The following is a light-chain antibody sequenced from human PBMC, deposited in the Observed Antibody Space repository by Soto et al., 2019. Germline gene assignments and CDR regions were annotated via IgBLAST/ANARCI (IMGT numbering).Light chain of an antibody. CDR2: EVS. CDR1: SSDIGSYNY. CDR3: SSFTSSSSYV. Sequence: QSALTQPASGSGSPGQSIAISCTGTSSDIGSYNYVSWYQQHPGKAPKLIIHEVSNRPSGISDHFSGSKSGNTASLAISGLQAEDEADYYCSSFTSSSSYVFGPGTKVTVL. V-gene: IGLV2-14*01. J-gene: IGLJ1*01.